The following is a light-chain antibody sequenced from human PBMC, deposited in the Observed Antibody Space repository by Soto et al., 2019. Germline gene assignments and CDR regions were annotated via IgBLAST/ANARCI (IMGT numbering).Light chain of an antibody. V-gene: IGKV1-5*03. CDR3: QQYDTYWT. J-gene: IGKJ1*01. CDR1: QSISNW. Sequence: DIQMTQSPSTLSASVGDRVTITCRASQSISNWLAWYQQKPGKAPKLLIYKASSLESGVPSRFTVSGSGTEFTLTITSPQPDDFATYYCQQYDTYWTFGQGTKVVIK. CDR2: KAS.